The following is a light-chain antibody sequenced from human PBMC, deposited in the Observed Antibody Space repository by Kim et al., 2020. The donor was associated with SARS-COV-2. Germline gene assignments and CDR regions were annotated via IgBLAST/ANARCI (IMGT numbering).Light chain of an antibody. CDR2: EDN. V-gene: IGLV6-57*01. CDR3: QSYDSTNRI. Sequence: GKTVTISFTRSSANTASNSLQYYQQRPGSTPIIVIYEDNERPSGVPDRFPGSIDSSSNSASLTISGLRTEDAADYYCQSYDSTNRIFGGGTKLAVL. CDR1: SANTASNS. J-gene: IGLJ2*01.